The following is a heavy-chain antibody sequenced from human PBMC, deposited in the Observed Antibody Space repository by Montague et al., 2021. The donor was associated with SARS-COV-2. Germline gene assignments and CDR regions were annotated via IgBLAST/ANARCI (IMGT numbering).Heavy chain of an antibody. D-gene: IGHD3-9*01. J-gene: IGHJ4*02. CDR1: GVSVTDYY. CDR3: VRDRHYDGLNGPLDF. Sequence: SETLSLTCTVSGVSVTDYYWSWIRQPPGKGLEWVGDVLYNKGTNFNPSLKSRVAISVDTSKNQFSLRLTSVTAADTAFYYCVRDRHYDGLNGPLDFWGQGTLVTVSS. V-gene: IGHV4-4*08. CDR2: VLYNKGT.